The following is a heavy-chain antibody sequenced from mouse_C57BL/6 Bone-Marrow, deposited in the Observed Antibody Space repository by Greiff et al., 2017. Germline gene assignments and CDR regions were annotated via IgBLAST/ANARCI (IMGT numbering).Heavy chain of an antibody. CDR3: TREGYYVFAY. V-gene: IGHV5-9-1*02. CDR2: ISSGGDYI. Sequence: EVQVVESGEGLVKPGGSLKLSCAASGFTFSSYAMSWVRQTPEKRLEWVAYISSGGDYIYYADTVKGRFTISRDNARNTLYLQLSSLKSEDTAMYYCTREGYYVFAYWGQGTLVTVSA. D-gene: IGHD2-3*01. CDR1: GFTFSSYA. J-gene: IGHJ3*01.